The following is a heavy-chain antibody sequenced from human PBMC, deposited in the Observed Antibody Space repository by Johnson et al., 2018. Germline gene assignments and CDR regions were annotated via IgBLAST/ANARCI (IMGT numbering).Heavy chain of an antibody. CDR3: AREEGIAAAGLLQH. J-gene: IGHJ1*01. CDR1: GFTFSSYA. CDR2: ISYDGSNK. D-gene: IGHD6-13*01. V-gene: IGHV3-30-3*01. Sequence: QVQLVQSGGGVVQPGRSLRLSCAASGFTFSSYAMHWVRQAPGKGLEWVAVISYDGSNKYYADSVKGRFTISRDNSKNTRYLQMNSLRAEDTAVYYCAREEGIAAAGLLQHWGQGTLVTVSS.